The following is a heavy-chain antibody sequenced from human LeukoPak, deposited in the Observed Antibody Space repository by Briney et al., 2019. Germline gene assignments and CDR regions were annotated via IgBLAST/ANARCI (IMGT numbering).Heavy chain of an antibody. D-gene: IGHD5-18*01. CDR3: ARSPTAMGGCYFDY. CDR1: GYTFTGYY. J-gene: IGHJ4*02. V-gene: IGHV1-2*02. Sequence: ASVKVSCKASGYTFTGYYMHWVRQAPGQGLEWMGWINPNSGGTNYAQKFQGRVTMTRDTSIRTAYMELSRLRSDDTAVYYCARSPTAMGGCYFDYWGQGTLVTVSS. CDR2: INPNSGGT.